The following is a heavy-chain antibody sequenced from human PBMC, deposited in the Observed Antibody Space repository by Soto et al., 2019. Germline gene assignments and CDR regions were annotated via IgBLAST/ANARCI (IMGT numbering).Heavy chain of an antibody. Sequence: SETLSLTCTVSVGSISSSSYYWGWIRQPPGKGLEWIGSIYYSGSTYYNPSLKSRVTISINTSKNQMSLEPTSVTAADTAVYYCARHSGPYASSWFDAWGQGTLVTVSS. CDR2: IYYSGST. V-gene: IGHV4-39*01. J-gene: IGHJ5*02. D-gene: IGHD2-2*01. CDR1: VGSISSSSYY. CDR3: ARHSGPYASSWFDA.